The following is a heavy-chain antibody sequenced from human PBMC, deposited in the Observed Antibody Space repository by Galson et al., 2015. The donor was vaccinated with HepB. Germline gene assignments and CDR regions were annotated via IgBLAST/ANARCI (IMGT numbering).Heavy chain of an antibody. Sequence: SVKVSCKASGGTFSSYAVSWVRQAPGRGLEWMGGIIPIFGTANYAQKFQGRVTITADESTSTAYMELSSLRSEDTAVYYCAIVLRYFDWPPFWGQGTLVTVSS. CDR3: AIVLRYFDWPPF. CDR1: GGTFSSYA. D-gene: IGHD3-9*01. V-gene: IGHV1-69*13. CDR2: IIPIFGTA. J-gene: IGHJ4*02.